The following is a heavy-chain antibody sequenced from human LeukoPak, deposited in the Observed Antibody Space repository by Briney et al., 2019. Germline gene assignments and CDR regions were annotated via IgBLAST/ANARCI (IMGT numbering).Heavy chain of an antibody. J-gene: IGHJ4*02. V-gene: IGHV4-38-2*01. CDR3: ARLFDY. Sequence: SETLSLTCAVSGYSISSGYYWDWIRQPPGKGLEWIGEINHSGSTNYNPSLKSRVTMSVDTSKNQLSLKLSSVTAADTAVYYCARLFDYWGQGTLVTVSS. CDR2: INHSGST. CDR1: GYSISSGYY.